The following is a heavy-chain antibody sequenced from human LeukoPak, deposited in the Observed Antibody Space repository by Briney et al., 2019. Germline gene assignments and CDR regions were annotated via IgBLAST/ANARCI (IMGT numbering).Heavy chain of an antibody. CDR3: ARGIYGGNSPLVDL. CDR1: GFTFTAYY. CDR2: FNPKSGDT. V-gene: IGHV1-2*02. J-gene: IGHJ5*02. Sequence: GASVKVSCNASGFTFTAYYMHWMRQAPGQGPEYMGLFNPKSGDTNYAQRFQGRVTMTRDTSISTAYLELSNLRCDDTAVYYCARGIYGGNSPLVDLWGQGTLVTVSS. D-gene: IGHD4-23*01.